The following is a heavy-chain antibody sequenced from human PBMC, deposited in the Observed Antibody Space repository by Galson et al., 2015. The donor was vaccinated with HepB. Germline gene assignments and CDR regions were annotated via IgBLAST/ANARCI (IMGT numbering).Heavy chain of an antibody. CDR1: GFNVSENY. J-gene: IGHJ4*02. Sequence: SLRLSCAVSGFNVSENYISWIRQAPGKGLECLSVLYSGGTTYYADSVKGRFTISRDNSKNTLYLQMNSLSADDTALYYCAMPNGDRFDYWGQGTLVTVSS. V-gene: IGHV3-66*02. CDR3: AMPNGDRFDY. D-gene: IGHD2-8*01. CDR2: LYSGGTT.